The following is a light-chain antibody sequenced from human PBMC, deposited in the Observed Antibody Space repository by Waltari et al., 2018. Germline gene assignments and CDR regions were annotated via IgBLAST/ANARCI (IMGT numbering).Light chain of an antibody. V-gene: IGLV2-8*01. Sequence: QSALTQPPSASGSPGQSVTISCTGTSSDVGGYNCVSWYQQHPGKAPKLMIYDVSKRPSGVPDRFSGSKSGNTAYLTFSGLQAEDEADYYCNSYAGSNSVLFGAGTKLTVL. CDR3: NSYAGSNSVL. CDR2: DVS. J-gene: IGLJ2*01. CDR1: SSDVGGYNC.